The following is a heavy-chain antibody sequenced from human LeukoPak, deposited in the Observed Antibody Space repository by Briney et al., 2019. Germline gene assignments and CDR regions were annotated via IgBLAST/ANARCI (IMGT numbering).Heavy chain of an antibody. Sequence: LVASVKVSCKASGGTFSSYAISWVRQAPGQGLEWMGGIIPIFGTANYAQKFQGRVTITADESTSTAYMELSSLRSEDTAVYYCAAGKRKVGNAFDIWGQGTMVTVSS. CDR3: AAGKRKVGNAFDI. CDR2: IIPIFGTA. D-gene: IGHD1-14*01. CDR1: GGTFSSYA. V-gene: IGHV1-69*13. J-gene: IGHJ3*02.